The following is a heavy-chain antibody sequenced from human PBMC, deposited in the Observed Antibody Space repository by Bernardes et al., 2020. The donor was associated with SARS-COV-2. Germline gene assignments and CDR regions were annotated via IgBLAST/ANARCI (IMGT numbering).Heavy chain of an antibody. V-gene: IGHV1-18*01. J-gene: IGHJ6*01. CDR1: GYTFKSYG. CDR3: AKDASSGGYYHGMDV. D-gene: IGHD3-22*01. CDR2: ISTYNGNT. Sequence: ASVKVSCKASGYTFKSYGISWVRQAPGQGPEWMGWISTYNGNTIYAQNFKGRVTLTTDTSTGTAFMELRSLKSNDTAMYYCAKDASSGGYYHGMDVWGQGTTVTVSP.